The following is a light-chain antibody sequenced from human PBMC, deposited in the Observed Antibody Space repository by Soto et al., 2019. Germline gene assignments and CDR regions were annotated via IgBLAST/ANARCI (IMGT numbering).Light chain of an antibody. Sequence: EIVMTQSPATLSVSPGERATLSCRASQSVTSTYLAWYHQKPGQAPRLLIYGASSRATGIPDRFSGSGSGTDFTLTISRLEPEDFAVYYCQQYGSSPRTFGQGTKV. J-gene: IGKJ1*01. CDR1: QSVTSTY. CDR2: GAS. CDR3: QQYGSSPRT. V-gene: IGKV3-20*01.